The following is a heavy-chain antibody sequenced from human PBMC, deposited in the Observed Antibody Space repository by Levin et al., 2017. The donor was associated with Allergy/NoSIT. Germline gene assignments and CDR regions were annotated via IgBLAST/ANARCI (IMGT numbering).Heavy chain of an antibody. CDR3: AQSTAWTNGMDG. J-gene: IGHJ6*02. D-gene: IGHD1-1*01. CDR1: GFSLNTSGVG. V-gene: IGHV2-5*02. Sequence: QTLSLPCTFSGFSLNTSGVGVGWLRQPPGKALEWLALIYWDDDKRYSPSLKSRLTITKDTSKNQVVLTMTNMDPVDTATYYCAQSTAWTNGMDGWGQGTTVTVSS. CDR2: IYWDDDK.